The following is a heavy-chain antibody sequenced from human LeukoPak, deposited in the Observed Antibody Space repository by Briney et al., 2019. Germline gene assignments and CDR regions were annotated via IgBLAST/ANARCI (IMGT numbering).Heavy chain of an antibody. CDR1: GFTFSSYA. J-gene: IGHJ4*02. V-gene: IGHV3-23*01. D-gene: IGHD3-9*01. Sequence: GGSLRLSCAASGFTFSSYAMSWVRQAPGKGLEWVSAIIGSGGSTYYADSVKGRFTISRDNSKNTLYLQMNSLGAEDTAVYYCAKGRYFDWSIDYWGQGTLVTVSS. CDR2: IIGSGGST. CDR3: AKGRYFDWSIDY.